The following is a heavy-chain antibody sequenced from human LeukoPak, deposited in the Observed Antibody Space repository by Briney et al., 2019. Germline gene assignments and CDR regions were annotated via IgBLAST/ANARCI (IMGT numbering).Heavy chain of an antibody. V-gene: IGHV1-24*01. CDR3: ATARAAYCGGDCYSPSY. D-gene: IGHD2-21*02. CDR2: FDPEDGET. CDR1: GYTLTELS. J-gene: IGHJ4*02. Sequence: ASVKVSCKVSGYTLTELSMHWVRQAPGKGLEWMGGFDPEDGETIYAQKFQGRVTMTEDTSTDTAHMELSSLRSEDTAVYYCATARAAYCGGDCYSPSYWGQGTLVTVSS.